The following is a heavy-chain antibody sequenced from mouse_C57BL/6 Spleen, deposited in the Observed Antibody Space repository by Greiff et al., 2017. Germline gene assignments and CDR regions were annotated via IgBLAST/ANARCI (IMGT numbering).Heavy chain of an antibody. CDR2: IDPETGGT. Sequence: VQLQQSGAELVRPGASVTLSCKASGYTFTDYEMHWVKQTPVHGLEWIGAIDPETGGTAYNQKFKGKAILTADKSSSTAYMGLRSLTSEDSAVYYCTRGDGNYLFAYWGQGTLVTVSA. J-gene: IGHJ3*01. D-gene: IGHD2-1*01. CDR3: TRGDGNYLFAY. CDR1: GYTFTDYE. V-gene: IGHV1-15*01.